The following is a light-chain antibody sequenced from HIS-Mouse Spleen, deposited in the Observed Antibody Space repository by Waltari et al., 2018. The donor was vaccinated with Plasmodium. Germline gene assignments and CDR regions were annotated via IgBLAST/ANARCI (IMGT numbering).Light chain of an antibody. CDR2: DNN. CDR3: GTWDSSLSAGVV. V-gene: IGLV1-51*01. Sequence: QSVLTQPPSVSAAPGQKVTISCSGSSSNIGNNYVSWYQQLPGTAPKLPIYDNNRRPAGILDGLSGSKAGKSVTLGITGLQTGDEADYYCGTWDSSLSAGVVFGGGTKLTVL. CDR1: SSNIGNNY. J-gene: IGLJ2*01.